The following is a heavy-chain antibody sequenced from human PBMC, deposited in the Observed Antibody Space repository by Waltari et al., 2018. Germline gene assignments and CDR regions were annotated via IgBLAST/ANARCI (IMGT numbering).Heavy chain of an antibody. Sequence: KWSRQGGGKGLEWVSFISSGGKTIYYTDSGKGRFTISRDNAKNSLFLQMNSLRDEDTAVYYCARGITLDVWGQGTTVTVSS. V-gene: IGHV3-48*02. CDR2: ISSGGKTI. CDR3: ARGITLDV. J-gene: IGHJ6*02.